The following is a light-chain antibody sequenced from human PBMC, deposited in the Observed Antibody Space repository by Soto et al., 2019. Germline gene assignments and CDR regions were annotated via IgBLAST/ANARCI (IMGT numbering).Light chain of an antibody. J-gene: IGKJ1*01. CDR3: QQYNSYPGT. V-gene: IGKV1-5*01. CDR2: DAS. CDR1: QSISSW. Sequence: DIQMTQGPYTMFGSVGDRETINIRASQSISSWLAWYQQKPGKAPKLLIYDASSLESGVPSRFSGSGSGTEFTLTISSLQPDDFATYYCQQYNSYPGTFGQGTKVDI.